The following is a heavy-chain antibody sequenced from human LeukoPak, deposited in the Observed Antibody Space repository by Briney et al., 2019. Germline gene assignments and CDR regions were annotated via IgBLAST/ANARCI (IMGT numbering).Heavy chain of an antibody. J-gene: IGHJ4*02. D-gene: IGHD6-13*01. CDR2: IIPIFGTA. CDR3: ARDLWQQLVRSAFDY. V-gene: IGHV1-69*05. Sequence: SVKVSCKASEGTFSSYAISWVRQAPGQGLEWMGRIIPIFGTANYAQKFQGRVTITTDESTSTAYMELSSLRSEDTAVYYCARDLWQQLVRSAFDYWGQGTLVTVSS. CDR1: EGTFSSYA.